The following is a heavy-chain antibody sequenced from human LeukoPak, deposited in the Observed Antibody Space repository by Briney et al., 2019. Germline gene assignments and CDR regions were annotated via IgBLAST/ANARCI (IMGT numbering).Heavy chain of an antibody. CDR1: GYSISSGYY. J-gene: IGHJ5*02. V-gene: IGHV4-38-2*01. D-gene: IGHD2-15*01. CDR2: IYHSGNT. Sequence: SETLSLTCAVSGYSISSGYYWGWLRQPPGKGLDWIGSIYHSGNTYYNPSLKSRVTISVDTSKNQFSLKLSSVTAADTAVYYCARQGGSYWDWFDPWGQGTLVTVSS. CDR3: ARQGGSYWDWFDP.